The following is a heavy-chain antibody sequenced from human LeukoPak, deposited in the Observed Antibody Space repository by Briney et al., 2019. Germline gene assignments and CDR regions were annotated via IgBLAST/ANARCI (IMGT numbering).Heavy chain of an antibody. Sequence: PAGSLCFTCAASGFTFSSYSMHCDRQAPGKGLERVTFIRYDGSDKYYADSVKGRFTISRDNSKNTLFLQMNSLRAEDTAVYYWAIDLRPMVGAKTYEYWGQGALVTVSS. V-gene: IGHV3-30*02. CDR2: IRYDGSDK. J-gene: IGHJ4*02. CDR3: AIDLRPMVGAKTYEY. CDR1: GFTFSSYS. D-gene: IGHD1-26*01.